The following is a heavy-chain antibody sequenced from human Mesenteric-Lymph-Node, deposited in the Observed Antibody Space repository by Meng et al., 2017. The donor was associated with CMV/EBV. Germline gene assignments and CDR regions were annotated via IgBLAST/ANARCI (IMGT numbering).Heavy chain of an antibody. D-gene: IGHD6-6*01. J-gene: IGHJ6*02. V-gene: IGHV3-21*04. CDR1: GFTFSSYS. Sequence: GESLKISCAASGFTFSSYSMNWVRQAPGKGLEWVSSISSSSSYIYYADSVKGRFTISRDNAKNSLYLQMNSLRAEDTALYYCAKDIRIAARGLYNDMDVWGQGTTVTVSS. CDR2: ISSSSSYI. CDR3: AKDIRIAARGLYNDMDV.